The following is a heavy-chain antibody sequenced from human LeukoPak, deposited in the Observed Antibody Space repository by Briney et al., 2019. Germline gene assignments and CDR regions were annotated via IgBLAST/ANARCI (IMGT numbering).Heavy chain of an antibody. CDR3: ARGLLQPGPNYYYYGMDV. Sequence: GASVKVSCKASGYTFTSYYMHWVRQAPGQGVEWMGIINPSGGSTSYAQKFQGRVTMTRDTSTSTAYMELRSLRSDDTAVYYCARGLLQPGPNYYYYGMDVWGQGTTVTVSS. CDR1: GYTFTSYY. J-gene: IGHJ6*02. CDR2: INPSGGST. V-gene: IGHV1-46*01.